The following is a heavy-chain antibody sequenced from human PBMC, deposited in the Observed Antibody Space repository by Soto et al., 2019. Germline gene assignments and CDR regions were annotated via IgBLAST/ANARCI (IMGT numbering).Heavy chain of an antibody. D-gene: IGHD3-10*01. CDR1: GGTFSSYT. CDR3: ASLMSSGYYYGMDV. Sequence: QVQLVQSGAEVKKPGSSVKVSCKASGGTFSSYTISWVRQAPGQGLEWMGRIIPILGIANYAQKFQGRVTXTEDKSTSTAYMELSSLRSEDTAVYYCASLMSSGYYYGMDVWGQGTTVTVSS. V-gene: IGHV1-69*02. J-gene: IGHJ6*02. CDR2: IIPILGIA.